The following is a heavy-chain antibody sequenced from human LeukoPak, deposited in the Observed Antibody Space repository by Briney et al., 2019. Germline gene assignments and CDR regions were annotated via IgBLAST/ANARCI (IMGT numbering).Heavy chain of an antibody. CDR1: GLTFSSYA. V-gene: IGHV3-23*01. J-gene: IGHJ4*02. D-gene: IGHD6-13*01. CDR2: ISGSGGST. CDR3: AKDSLIASSSWADYFDY. Sequence: GGSLRLSCAASGLTFSSYAMSWVRQAPGKGLEWVSAISGSGGSTYYADSVKGRFTISRDNSKNTLYLQMNSLRAEDTAVYYCAKDSLIASSSWADYFDYWGQGTLVTVSS.